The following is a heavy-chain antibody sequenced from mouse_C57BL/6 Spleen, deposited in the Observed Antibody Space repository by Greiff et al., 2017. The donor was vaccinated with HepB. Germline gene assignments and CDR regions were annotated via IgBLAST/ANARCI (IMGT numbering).Heavy chain of an antibody. Sequence: EVKLMESGGGLVQPKGSLKLSCAASGFSFNTYAMNWVRQAPGKGLEWVARIRSKSNNYATYYADSVKDRFTISRDDSESMLYLQMNNLKTEDTAMYYCVRQGTTGSFAYWGQGTLVTVSA. CDR1: GFSFNTYA. D-gene: IGHD1-1*01. J-gene: IGHJ3*01. V-gene: IGHV10-1*01. CDR3: VRQGTTGSFAY. CDR2: IRSKSNNYAT.